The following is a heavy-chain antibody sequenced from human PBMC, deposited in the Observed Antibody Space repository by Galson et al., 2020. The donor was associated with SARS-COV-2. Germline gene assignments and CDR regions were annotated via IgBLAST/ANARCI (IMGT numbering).Heavy chain of an antibody. CDR1: GFTFSSYA. D-gene: IGHD3-16*01. Sequence: GESLKISCAASGFTFSSYAMHWVRQAPGKGLEWVAVISYDGSNKYYADSVKGRFTISRDNSKNTLYLQMNSLRPEDTAMYYCARDHYVEVEDYWGQGTLVTVSS. CDR2: ISYDGSNK. J-gene: IGHJ4*02. CDR3: ARDHYVEVEDY. V-gene: IGHV3-30*01.